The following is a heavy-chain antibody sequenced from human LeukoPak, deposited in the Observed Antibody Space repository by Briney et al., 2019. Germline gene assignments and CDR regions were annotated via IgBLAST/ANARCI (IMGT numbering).Heavy chain of an antibody. CDR2: IYYSGST. D-gene: IGHD3-9*01. J-gene: IGHJ4*02. V-gene: IGHV4-39*01. CDR3: ARHGVTTTGYYLD. Sequence: SETLSLTCTVSGGSIGNTTFYWGWIRQPPGKGLEGIGTIYYSGSTYYNPSLKSRVTISIDTSKIQFSLTLSSVTATDTAVYYCARHGVTTTGYYLDWGQGALVTVSS. CDR1: GGSIGNTTFY.